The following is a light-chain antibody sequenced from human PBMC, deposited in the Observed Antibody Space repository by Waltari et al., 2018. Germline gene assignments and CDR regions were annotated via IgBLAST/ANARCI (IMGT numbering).Light chain of an antibody. CDR3: HQYYSTPFT. CDR2: WAS. V-gene: IGKV4-1*01. Sequence: DIVMTQSPDSLAVSLGERATINCTSIQGVLYSSNNKTYLSCYQQKPGQPPKLLIYWASTRESGVPDRFSGSESGTDFTLTISSLQAEDVAVYYCHQYYSTPFTFGPGTKVDIK. CDR1: QGVLYSSNNKTY. J-gene: IGKJ3*01.